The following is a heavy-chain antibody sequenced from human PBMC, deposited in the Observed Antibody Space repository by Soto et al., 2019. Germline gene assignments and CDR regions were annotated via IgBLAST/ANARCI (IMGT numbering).Heavy chain of an antibody. CDR1: GFTFSSYS. Sequence: GGSLRLSCAASGFTFSSYSMNWVRQAPGKGLEWVSSISSSSSYIYYADSVKGRFTISRDNAKNSLYLQMNSLRAEDTAVYYCAREGITMTGPPRRHFQHWGQGTLVTVSS. J-gene: IGHJ1*01. V-gene: IGHV3-21*01. CDR2: ISSSSSYI. D-gene: IGHD3-22*01. CDR3: AREGITMTGPPRRHFQH.